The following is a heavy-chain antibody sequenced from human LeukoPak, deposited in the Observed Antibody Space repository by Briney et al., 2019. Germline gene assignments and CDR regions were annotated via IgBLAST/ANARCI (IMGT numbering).Heavy chain of an antibody. CDR2: IHYSGIT. Sequence: SETLSLTRTVSGGSISSYYWNWIRQPPGKGLEWIGDIHYSGITNYNPSLKSRVTISLDTSKKQFSLKLSSVTAADTAVYFCVKAAPGPHDAFDIWGQGTVVTVSS. J-gene: IGHJ3*02. D-gene: IGHD6-6*01. CDR3: VKAAPGPHDAFDI. CDR1: GGSISSYY. V-gene: IGHV4-59*08.